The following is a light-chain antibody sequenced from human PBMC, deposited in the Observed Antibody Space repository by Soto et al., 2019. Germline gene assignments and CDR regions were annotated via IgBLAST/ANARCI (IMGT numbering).Light chain of an antibody. CDR2: GAY. V-gene: IGKV3-15*01. Sequence: EIVMTQSPATLSVSPGESATLSCRASQSVSSNLACCQQKPGQALRVLIYGAYPRATGIPERVSGSGCVRECTLTLRSLYSEDYAVYYCHRYNLWGPWTFGKGPK. CDR3: HRYNLWGPWT. J-gene: IGKJ1*01. CDR1: QSVSSN.